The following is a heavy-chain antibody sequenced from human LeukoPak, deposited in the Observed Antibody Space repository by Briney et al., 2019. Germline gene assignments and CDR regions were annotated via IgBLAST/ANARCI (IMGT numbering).Heavy chain of an antibody. Sequence: PGGSLRLSCAASGFTFSSYAMHWVRQAPGKGLEWVAVISYDGSNKYYADSVKGRFTISRDNSKNTLYLQMNSLRAEDTAVYYCARGRVAVAGTIRYFDYWGQGTLVTVSS. CDR1: GFTFSSYA. V-gene: IGHV3-30*04. J-gene: IGHJ4*02. D-gene: IGHD6-19*01. CDR2: ISYDGSNK. CDR3: ARGRVAVAGTIRYFDY.